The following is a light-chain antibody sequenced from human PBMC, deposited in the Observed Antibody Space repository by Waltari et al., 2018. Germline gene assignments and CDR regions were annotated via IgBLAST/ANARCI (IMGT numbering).Light chain of an antibody. CDR1: SSNIGDSY. Sequence: QAVLTQPPSVSGAPGQTVSISCSGSSSNIGDSYVQWYQQVPGTAPKLLIYEKNKRPSGISDRFSGSQSGTSGSLTITGLQSEDEADYYCQSDDRGLSALFGGGTRLTVL. V-gene: IGLV1-40*01. CDR2: EKN. CDR3: QSDDRGLSAL. J-gene: IGLJ2*01.